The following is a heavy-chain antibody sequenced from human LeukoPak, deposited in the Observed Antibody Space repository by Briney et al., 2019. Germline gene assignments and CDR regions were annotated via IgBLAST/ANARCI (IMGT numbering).Heavy chain of an antibody. V-gene: IGHV5-51*01. J-gene: IGHJ4*02. CDR3: ARRGLYYFDY. CDR1: GYRFTSYW. CDR2: IFPADSDA. D-gene: IGHD6-25*01. Sequence: GESLKISCKVSGYRFTSYWIGWVRQMPGKGLEWMGIIFPADSDAKYSSSFQGQVTISADKSNNTAYVQWSSLKASDTAIYYCARRGLYYFDYWGQGTLVTVSS.